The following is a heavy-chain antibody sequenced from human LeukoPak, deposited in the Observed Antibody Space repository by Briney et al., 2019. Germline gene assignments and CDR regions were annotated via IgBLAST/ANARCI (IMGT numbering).Heavy chain of an antibody. J-gene: IGHJ4*02. CDR3: AKGLPGYYVSSGYYYSY. V-gene: IGHV3-23*01. Sequence: GGSLRLSCAASGFTFSSYAMSWVRQAPGKGLEWVSAISGSGGSTYYADSVKGRFTISRDNSKNTLYLQMNSLRAEDTAVYYCAKGLPGYYVSSGYYYSYWGQGTLVTVSS. CDR1: GFTFSSYA. CDR2: ISGSGGST. D-gene: IGHD3-22*01.